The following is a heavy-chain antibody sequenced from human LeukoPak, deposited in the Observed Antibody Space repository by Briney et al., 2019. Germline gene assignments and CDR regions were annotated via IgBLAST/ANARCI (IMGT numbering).Heavy chain of an antibody. J-gene: IGHJ4*02. CDR2: INPNSGGT. D-gene: IGHD2-8*01. CDR3: ARLGMYANRYPFDY. Sequence: EASVKVSCKASGYTFTGYYMHWVRQAPGQGLEWMGWINPNSGGTNYAQKFQGRVTMTRDMSTSTVYMELSSLRSEDTAVYYCARLGMYANRYPFDYWGQGTLVTVSS. V-gene: IGHV1-2*02. CDR1: GYTFTGYY.